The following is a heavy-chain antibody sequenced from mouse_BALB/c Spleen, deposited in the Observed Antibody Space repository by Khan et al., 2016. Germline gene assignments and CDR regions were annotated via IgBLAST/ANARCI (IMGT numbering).Heavy chain of an antibody. CDR2: IYPGDGDT. V-gene: IGHV1-87*01. CDR1: GYTFTSYW. Sequence: QVQLQQSGAELARPGASVKLSCKASGYTFTSYWMPWVKQRPGQGLQWIGTIYPGDGDTRYTQKFKGKATLTAEKSSSTAYMQLSSLASEDSAVYYCARGGYGNYVFAYWGQGTLVTVSA. J-gene: IGHJ3*01. CDR3: ARGGYGNYVFAY. D-gene: IGHD2-1*01.